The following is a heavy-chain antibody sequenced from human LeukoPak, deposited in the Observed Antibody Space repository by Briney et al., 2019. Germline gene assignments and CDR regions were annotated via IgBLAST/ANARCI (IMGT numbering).Heavy chain of an antibody. CDR2: IYYSGST. D-gene: IGHD6-13*01. J-gene: IGHJ5*02. CDR3: ARVSDGSWYPYNWFDP. CDR1: GGSISSYY. V-gene: IGHV4-59*01. Sequence: PSETLSLTCTVSGGSISSYYWSWIRQPPGKGLEWIGYIYYSGSTNYNPSLKSRVTISVDTSKNQFSLKLSSVTAADTAVYYCARVSDGSWYPYNWFDPWGQGTLVTASS.